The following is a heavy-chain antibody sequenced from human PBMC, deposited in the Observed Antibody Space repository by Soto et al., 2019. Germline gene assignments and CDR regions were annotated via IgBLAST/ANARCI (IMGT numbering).Heavy chain of an antibody. CDR3: ARLPPSYYDFWSGHYGMEV. V-gene: IGHV4-39*01. Sequence: SETLSLTCTVSGVSISSSSYYWGWIRQPPGKGLEWIGSIYYSGSTYYNPSLKSRVTISVDTSKNQFSLKLSSVTAADTAVYYCARLPPSYYDFWSGHYGMEVWGQGTTVSVSS. CDR1: GVSISSSSYY. CDR2: IYYSGST. D-gene: IGHD3-3*01. J-gene: IGHJ6*02.